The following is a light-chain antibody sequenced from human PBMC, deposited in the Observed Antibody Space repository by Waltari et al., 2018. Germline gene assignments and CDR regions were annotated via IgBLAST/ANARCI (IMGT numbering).Light chain of an antibody. CDR1: QSVLYSSNNKNY. J-gene: IGKJ2*01. Sequence: DIVMTQSPDSLAVSLGERATINCKSSQSVLYSSNNKNYLAWYQQKPGQPPKLLLYCASTRESGVPDRFSGSGSGTDFTLTISSLQAEDVAVYYCQQYYSTPLTFGQGTELEIK. CDR3: QQYYSTPLT. CDR2: CAS. V-gene: IGKV4-1*01.